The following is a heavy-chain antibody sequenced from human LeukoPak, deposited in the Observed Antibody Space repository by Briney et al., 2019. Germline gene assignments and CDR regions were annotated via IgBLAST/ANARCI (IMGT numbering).Heavy chain of an antibody. CDR3: AKRGLTTVTFTYYFDY. CDR1: GFTFSSYA. CDR2: ISYDGSNK. V-gene: IGHV3-30*04. J-gene: IGHJ4*02. D-gene: IGHD4-17*01. Sequence: GGSLRLSCAASGFTFSSYAMHWGRQAPGKGLEWVAVISYDGSNKYYADSVKGRLTISRDNSKNTLYLQMNSLRAEDTAVYYCAKRGLTTVTFTYYFDYWGQGTLVTVSS.